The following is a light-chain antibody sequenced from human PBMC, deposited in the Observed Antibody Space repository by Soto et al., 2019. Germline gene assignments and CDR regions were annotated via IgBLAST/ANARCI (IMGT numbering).Light chain of an antibody. V-gene: IGKV3-11*01. Sequence: EIVLTQSPATLSLSPGERATLSCRASQSVSSYLAWYRHKPGQAPRLLLYDASNRATGIPARFSGSGSGTDFILTISSLEPEDFAVYYCQQRSNWPMLTFGGGTKVEIK. CDR2: DAS. J-gene: IGKJ4*01. CDR3: QQRSNWPMLT. CDR1: QSVSSY.